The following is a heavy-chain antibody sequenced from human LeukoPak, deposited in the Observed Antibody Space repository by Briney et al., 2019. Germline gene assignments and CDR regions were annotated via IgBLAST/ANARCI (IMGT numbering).Heavy chain of an antibody. CDR1: GYPFSISC. CDR2: IYPGDSDT. CDR3: ARLDSGYEPAY. Sequence: GESLQISCKGSGYPFSISCIVWGRQMPGKGLELMGIIYPGDSDTRYSPSFQGQVTTSADKSISTAFLQWSTLKASDTAMYYCARLDSGYEPAYWGQGTLVTVSS. J-gene: IGHJ4*02. V-gene: IGHV5-51*01. D-gene: IGHD5-12*01.